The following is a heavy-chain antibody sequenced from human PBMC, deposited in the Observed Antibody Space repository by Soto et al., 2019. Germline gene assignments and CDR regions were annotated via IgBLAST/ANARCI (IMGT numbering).Heavy chain of an antibody. V-gene: IGHV1-46*01. D-gene: IGHD3-22*01. CDR3: ARVPYDTTGYYAF. J-gene: IGHJ4*02. CDR1: GFTFTTYY. CDR2: IDPSGGST. Sequence: QVRLVQSGAEVKKPRASVSISCKTSGFTFTTYYIHWVRQAPGQGLEWMGMIDPSGGSTTYAQKFQGRITMTSDMSTSTVYMELSSLRSEDTAVYYCARVPYDTTGYYAFWGQGTLVTVSS.